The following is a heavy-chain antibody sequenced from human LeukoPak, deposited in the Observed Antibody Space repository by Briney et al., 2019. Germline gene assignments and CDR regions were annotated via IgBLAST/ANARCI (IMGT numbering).Heavy chain of an antibody. J-gene: IGHJ4*01. CDR3: AKGIYSSGWSYFDY. Sequence: GGSLRLSCAASRFIFSSYPMSWVRQAPGKGLEWVSAISGTAENTYYADSVKGRFTISRDNSKNTLYLQMNSLRAEDTAVYYCAKGIYSSGWSYFDYWGHGTLVTVSS. CDR1: RFIFSSYP. D-gene: IGHD6-19*01. CDR2: ISGTAENT. V-gene: IGHV3-23*01.